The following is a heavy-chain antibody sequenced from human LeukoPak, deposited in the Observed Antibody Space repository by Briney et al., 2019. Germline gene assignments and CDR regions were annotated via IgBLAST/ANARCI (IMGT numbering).Heavy chain of an antibody. CDR3: ARDQDPYGMGV. J-gene: IGHJ6*02. CDR2: ISSSSSYI. Sequence: GGSLRLSCAASGFTFSSYSMNWVRQAPGKGLEWVSSISSSSSYIYYADSVKGRFTISRDNAKNSLYLQMNSLRAEDTAVYYCARDQDPYGMGVWGQGTTVTVSS. V-gene: IGHV3-21*01. CDR1: GFTFSSYS.